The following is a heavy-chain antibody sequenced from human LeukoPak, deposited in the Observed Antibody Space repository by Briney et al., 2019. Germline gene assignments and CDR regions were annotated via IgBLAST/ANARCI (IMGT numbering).Heavy chain of an antibody. CDR3: ARGTEMTSSSGYYSFDY. J-gene: IGHJ4*02. D-gene: IGHD3-22*01. Sequence: SETLSLTCTVSGGSISTFFWTWTRQSAGKGLEWIGRIYMGTTYYNPSVESRATISVDTSNNRFSLKLTSLTAADTAVYYCARGTEMTSSSGYYSFDYWGRGSLVTVSS. V-gene: IGHV4-4*07. CDR1: GGSISTFF. CDR2: IYMGTT.